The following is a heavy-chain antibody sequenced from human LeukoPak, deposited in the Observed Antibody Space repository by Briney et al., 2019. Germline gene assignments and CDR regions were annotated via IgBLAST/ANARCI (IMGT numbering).Heavy chain of an antibody. D-gene: IGHD4-17*01. CDR1: GFSLSTSGMC. CDR2: IYWDDDK. Sequence: SGPTLVNPTQTLTLTCTFSGFSLSTSGMCVSWIRQPPGKALEWLALIYWDDDKRYSPSLKSRLTITKDTSKNQVVLTMTNMDPVDTATYYCAHIIPDYGDYGDAFDIWGQGTMVTVSS. V-gene: IGHV2-5*08. J-gene: IGHJ3*02. CDR3: AHIIPDYGDYGDAFDI.